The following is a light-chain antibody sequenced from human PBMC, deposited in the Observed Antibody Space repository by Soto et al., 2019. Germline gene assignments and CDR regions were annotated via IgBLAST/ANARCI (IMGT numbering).Light chain of an antibody. Sequence: DNQMTQSPSTLSASVGDRVTITCRASQSISTWLAWYQQKPGKAPKLLISGVSNLESGVPSRFSGSGSGTEFTLTISSLQPDDFATYYCQQYHSFGRWTKLEIK. J-gene: IGKJ2*01. CDR1: QSISTW. V-gene: IGKV1-5*01. CDR2: GVS. CDR3: QQYHS.